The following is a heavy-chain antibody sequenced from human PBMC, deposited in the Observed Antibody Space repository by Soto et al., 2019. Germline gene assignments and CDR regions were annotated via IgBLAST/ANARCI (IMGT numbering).Heavy chain of an antibody. D-gene: IGHD6-6*01. CDR2: IYDSESA. Sequence: QVQLQESGPGLVKTSQTRSLICSVSGESISSGGYYWSWIRHHPGKGLEWIGYIYDSESAYYNPSLKSRVTISMDTSKNHFAMKLSSVTAADTAVYYCARASSSSSAADYWGQGTLITVSS. V-gene: IGHV4-31*03. J-gene: IGHJ4*02. CDR1: GESISSGGYY. CDR3: ARASSSSSAADY.